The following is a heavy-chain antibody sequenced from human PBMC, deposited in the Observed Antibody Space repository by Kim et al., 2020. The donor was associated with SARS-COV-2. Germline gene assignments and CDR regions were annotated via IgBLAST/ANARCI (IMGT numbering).Heavy chain of an antibody. V-gene: IGHV4-31*02. D-gene: IGHD2-2*02. J-gene: IGHJ4*02. CDR3: ARGTYQLLYPRFDY. Sequence: NTSLKSRVTISVDTSKNQFSLKLSSVTAADTAGYYCARGTYQLLYPRFDYWGQGTLVTVSS.